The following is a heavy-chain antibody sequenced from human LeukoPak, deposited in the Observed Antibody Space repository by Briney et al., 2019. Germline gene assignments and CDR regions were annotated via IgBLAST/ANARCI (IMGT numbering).Heavy chain of an antibody. Sequence: SETLSLTCTVSGGSISGGDYYWSWIRQPPGKGLEWIGYVYYSGSTYYNPSLKSRVTISVDTSKNQFPLKLSSVTAADTAVYYCAREVRGSGYYRTFDYWGQGTLVTVSS. CDR1: GGSISGGDYY. J-gene: IGHJ4*02. V-gene: IGHV4-30-4*01. D-gene: IGHD3-22*01. CDR2: VYYSGST. CDR3: AREVRGSGYYRTFDY.